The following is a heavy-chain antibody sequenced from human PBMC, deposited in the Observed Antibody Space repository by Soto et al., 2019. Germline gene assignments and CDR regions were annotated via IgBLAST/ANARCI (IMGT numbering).Heavy chain of an antibody. Sequence: QVQLVQSGPEMKKPGASVKVSCKGSGFIFTNYGFNWVRQAPGQGLEWVGWVSAANGYTRSAQKFQDRLIMTTDSSTNTAYMELRGLGPDDTAIYYCAKGRSIAVPEGSWGQGTLVTVSS. CDR2: VSAANGYT. D-gene: IGHD6-19*01. CDR1: GFIFTNYG. J-gene: IGHJ5*02. V-gene: IGHV1-18*01. CDR3: AKGRSIAVPEGS.